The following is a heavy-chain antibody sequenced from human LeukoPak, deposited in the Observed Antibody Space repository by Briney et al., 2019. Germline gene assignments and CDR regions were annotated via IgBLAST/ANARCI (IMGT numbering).Heavy chain of an antibody. J-gene: IGHJ4*02. D-gene: IGHD2-15*01. CDR1: GFTFKTYA. CDR3: AKRGGGVVLVDTTRYYFDS. CDR2: FGSSANT. Sequence: GGSLRLSCAASGFTFKTYAMSWVRQAPGKGLEWVSTFGSSANTYYADSVKGRFTISRDNSRNTLYLQMNTLKVGDTAVYYCAKRGGGVVLVDTTRYYFDSWGQGTLVAVSS. V-gene: IGHV3-23*01.